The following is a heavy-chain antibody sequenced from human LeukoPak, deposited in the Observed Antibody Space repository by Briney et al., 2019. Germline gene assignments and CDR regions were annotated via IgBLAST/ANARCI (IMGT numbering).Heavy chain of an antibody. J-gene: IGHJ4*02. V-gene: IGHV1-69*05. CDR2: IIPIFGTA. CDR1: GGTFSSYA. CDR3: ARTFSGYDRKIDY. Sequence: GSSVKVSCKASGGTFSSYAISWVRQAPGQGLEWMGGIIPIFGTANYAQKFQGRVTITTDESTSTAYMELSSLRSEDTAVYYCARTFSGYDRKIDYWGQGTLVTVSS. D-gene: IGHD5-12*01.